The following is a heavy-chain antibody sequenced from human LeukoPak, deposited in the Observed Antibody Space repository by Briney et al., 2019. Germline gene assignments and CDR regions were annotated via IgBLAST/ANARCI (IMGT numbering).Heavy chain of an antibody. Sequence: PGRSLRLSCAASGFTFDDYAMHWVRQAPGKGLEWVSGISWNSGSIGYADSVKGRFTISRDNAKNSLYLQMNSLRAEDTALYYCAKEQKQQLAHFDYWGQGTLVTVSS. D-gene: IGHD6-13*01. J-gene: IGHJ4*02. CDR1: GFTFDDYA. V-gene: IGHV3-9*01. CDR2: ISWNSGSI. CDR3: AKEQKQQLAHFDY.